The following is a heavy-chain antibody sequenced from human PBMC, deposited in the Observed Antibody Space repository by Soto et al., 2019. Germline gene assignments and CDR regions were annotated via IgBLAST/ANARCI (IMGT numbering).Heavy chain of an antibody. Sequence: SETLSLTCTVSGGSISSGDYYWSWIRQPPGKGLEWIGYIYYSGSTYYNPSLKCRVTISVDTSKNQFSLKLSSVTAADTAVYYCARAEGRRRIVDPWGQGTLVTVSS. J-gene: IGHJ5*02. CDR1: GGSISSGDYY. D-gene: IGHD2-15*01. V-gene: IGHV4-30-4*01. CDR2: IYYSGST. CDR3: ARAEGRRRIVDP.